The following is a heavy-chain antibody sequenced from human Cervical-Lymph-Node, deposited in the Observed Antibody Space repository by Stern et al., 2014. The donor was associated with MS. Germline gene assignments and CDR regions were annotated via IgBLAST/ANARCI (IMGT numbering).Heavy chain of an antibody. CDR1: GYDLIELS. D-gene: IGHD2-21*02. V-gene: IGHV1-24*01. CDR3: ATSRPTGFVVVTAPFDY. CDR2: VDPENGKT. J-gene: IGHJ4*02. Sequence: QVQLVQSGAEVKKPGASVKVSCKVSGYDLIELSMHWVRQAPGKGLEWMGGVDPENGKTIYAQKFQGRVPMTANTSTNTAYMELRSLRSDDTAEYYCATSRPTGFVVVTAPFDYWGQGTLVTVSS.